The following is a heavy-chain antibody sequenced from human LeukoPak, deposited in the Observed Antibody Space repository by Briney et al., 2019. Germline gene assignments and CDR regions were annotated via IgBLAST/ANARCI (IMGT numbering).Heavy chain of an antibody. CDR2: IYSGGST. CDR3: ARVGNWNPYYFDY. V-gene: IGHV3-53*04. Sequence: GGSLRLSCAASGFTVSSNYMSWVRQAPGKGLEWVSVIYSGGSTYYADSVKGRFTISRRNSKNTLYLQMNSLRAEDTAVYYCARVGNWNPYYFDYWGQGTLVTVSS. J-gene: IGHJ4*02. CDR1: GFTVSSNY. D-gene: IGHD1-1*01.